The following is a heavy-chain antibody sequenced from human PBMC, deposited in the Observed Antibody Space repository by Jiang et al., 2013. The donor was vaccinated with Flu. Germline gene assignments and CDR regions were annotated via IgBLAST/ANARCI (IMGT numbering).Heavy chain of an antibody. D-gene: IGHD2-2*01. Sequence: QLVESGGGVVQPGSSLRLSCAASASTFSSDAMHWVRQAPGKGLEWVAVISNDGTNKFYSGSVKGRFTISRDNSKNMVYLQMSSLRAEDTAVYYCARAKGYCGSTSCYGTDWGQGTLVAVS. CDR3: ARAKGYCGSTSCYGTD. V-gene: IGHV3-30-3*01. CDR2: ISNDGTNK. J-gene: IGHJ4*02. CDR1: ASTFSSDA.